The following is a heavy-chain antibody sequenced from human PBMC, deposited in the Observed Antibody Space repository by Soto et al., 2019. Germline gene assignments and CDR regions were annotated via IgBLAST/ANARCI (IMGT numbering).Heavy chain of an antibody. CDR3: ARGDYYGSGSYYNDY. V-gene: IGHV4-59*01. CDR2: IDYSGST. D-gene: IGHD3-10*01. CDR1: GGSISSYY. Sequence: SETLSLTCTVSGGSISSYYWNWIRQPPGKGLEWIGYIDYSGSTNYNPSLKSRVTISVDTFKNHFSLKLSSVTAADTAVYFCARGDYYGSGSYYNDYWGQGTLVTVS. J-gene: IGHJ4*02.